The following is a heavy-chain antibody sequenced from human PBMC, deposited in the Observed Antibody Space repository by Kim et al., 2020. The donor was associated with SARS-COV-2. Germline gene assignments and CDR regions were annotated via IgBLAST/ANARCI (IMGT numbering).Heavy chain of an antibody. CDR1: GFTFDDYA. CDR3: VNFNCYYGSGSYYNGASCVDY. J-gene: IGHJ4*02. CDR2: ISWNSGSI. D-gene: IGHD3-10*01. Sequence: GGSLRLSCAASGFTFDDYAMHWVRQAPGKGLEWVSGISWNSGSIGYADSVKGRFTISRDNAKNSLYLQMNSLRAEDTALYYCVNFNCYYGSGSYYNGASCVDYWGQGTLVTVSS. V-gene: IGHV3-9*01.